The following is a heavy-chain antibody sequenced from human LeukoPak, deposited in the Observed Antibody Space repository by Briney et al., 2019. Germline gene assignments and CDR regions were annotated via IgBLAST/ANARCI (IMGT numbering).Heavy chain of an antibody. Sequence: PGGSLRLSCAASGFTFSSYSMKWVRQAPGKGLEWVSYISSSSSTIYYADSVKGRFTISRDNAKNSLYLQMNNLRAEDTAVYYCARAEKRARDLSDYWGQGTLVTVSS. J-gene: IGHJ4*02. CDR3: ARAEKRARDLSDY. CDR2: ISSSSSTI. CDR1: GFTFSSYS. V-gene: IGHV3-48*01.